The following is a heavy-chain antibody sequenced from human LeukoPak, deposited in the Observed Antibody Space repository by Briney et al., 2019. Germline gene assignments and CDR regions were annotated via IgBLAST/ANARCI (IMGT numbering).Heavy chain of an antibody. J-gene: IGHJ4*02. V-gene: IGHV4-34*01. CDR2: INHSGST. CDR3: ARGANMVRGVIITPRPRRFDY. Sequence: SETLSLTCAVYGGSFSGYYWSWIRQPPGKGLEGIGEINHSGSTNYNPSLKSRVTISVDTSKNQFSLKLSSVTAADTAVYYCARGANMVRGVIITPRPRRFDYWGQGTLVTVSS. CDR1: GGSFSGYY. D-gene: IGHD3-10*01.